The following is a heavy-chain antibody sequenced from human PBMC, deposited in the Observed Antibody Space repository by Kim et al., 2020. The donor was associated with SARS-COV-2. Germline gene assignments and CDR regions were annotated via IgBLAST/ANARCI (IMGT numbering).Heavy chain of an antibody. V-gene: IGHV3-74*01. CDR3: ARGYYHMDV. J-gene: IGHJ6*02. CDR1: KFTLDNYR. CDR2: INGDGTRT. Sequence: GGSLRLSCAASKFTLDNYRMRWVRQAPGEGLVWVSFINGDGTRTNYADSVKGRFTISRDNAKNTAYLQMNSLRAEDTTVYYCARGYYHMDVGGQGPTVTVPS.